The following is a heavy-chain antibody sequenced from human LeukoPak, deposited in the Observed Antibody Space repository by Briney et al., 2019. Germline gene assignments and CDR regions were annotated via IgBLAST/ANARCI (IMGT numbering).Heavy chain of an antibody. CDR2: ISSSGNNI. Sequence: GGSLRLSCAASGFTFSSYEMNWVRQAPGKGLEWVSYISSSGNNIYHADSVEGRFTISRDNAKNSLYLQMNSLRAEDTAVYYCARRSSYFDYWGQGTLVTVSS. D-gene: IGHD5/OR15-5a*01. CDR3: ARRSSYFDY. J-gene: IGHJ4*02. V-gene: IGHV3-48*03. CDR1: GFTFSSYE.